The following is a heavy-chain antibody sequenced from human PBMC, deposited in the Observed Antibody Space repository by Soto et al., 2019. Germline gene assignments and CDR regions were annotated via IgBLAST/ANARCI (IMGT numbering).Heavy chain of an antibody. V-gene: IGHV4-31*03. CDR3: ARGDCTNGVCYSRYFDY. CDR2: IYYSGST. D-gene: IGHD2-8*01. CDR1: GGSISSGGYY. Sequence: QVQLQESGPGLVKPSQTLSLTCTVSGGSISSGGYYWSWIRQHPGKGLEWLGYIYYSGSTYYNPSLKSRVTISVDTSKNQFSLKLSSVTAADTAVYYCARGDCTNGVCYSRYFDYWGQGTLVTVSS. J-gene: IGHJ4*02.